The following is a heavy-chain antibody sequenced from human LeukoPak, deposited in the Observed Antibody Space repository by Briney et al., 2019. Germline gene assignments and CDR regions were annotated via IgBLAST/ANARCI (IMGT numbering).Heavy chain of an antibody. CDR1: GFTFSSNY. CDR3: ARGPPVLWFGELSYY. CDR2: IYSGGST. D-gene: IGHD3-10*01. Sequence: PGGSLRLSCAASGFTFSSNYMSWVRQAPGKGLEWVSVIYSGGSTYYADSVKGRFTISRDNSKNTLYLQMNSLRAEDTAVYYCARGPPVLWFGELSYYWGQGTLVTVSS. V-gene: IGHV3-53*01. J-gene: IGHJ4*02.